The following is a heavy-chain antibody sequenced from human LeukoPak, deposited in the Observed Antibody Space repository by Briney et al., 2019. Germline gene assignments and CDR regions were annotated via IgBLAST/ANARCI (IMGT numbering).Heavy chain of an antibody. J-gene: IGHJ4*02. CDR3: ARDPTFYYDISYPTPYFDY. CDR1: GYTFTAYY. CDR2: INPNSGDT. D-gene: IGHD3-22*01. V-gene: IGHV1-2*02. Sequence: ASVKVSCKASGYTFTAYYMHWVRQAPGRGLEWMGWINPNSGDTKFAQKFQGRVTMTRDTSIATAYMELSRLRSDDTAVYYCARDPTFYYDISYPTPYFDYWGQGALVTVSS.